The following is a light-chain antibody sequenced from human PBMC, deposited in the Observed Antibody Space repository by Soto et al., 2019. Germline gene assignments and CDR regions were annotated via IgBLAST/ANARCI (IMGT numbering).Light chain of an antibody. V-gene: IGLV2-14*01. CDR1: SSDVGGYNY. Sequence: QAVVTQPASVSGSPGQSITISCTGTSSDVGGYNYVSWYQQHPGKAPKLMIYDVSNRPSGVSNRFSGSKSGNTASLTISGLQAEDEADYYCSSYTSSSTRLYVFGTGTKLTVL. CDR2: DVS. J-gene: IGLJ1*01. CDR3: SSYTSSSTRLYV.